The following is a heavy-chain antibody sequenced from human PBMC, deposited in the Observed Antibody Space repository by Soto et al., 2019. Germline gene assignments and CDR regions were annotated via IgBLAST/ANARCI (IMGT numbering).Heavy chain of an antibody. D-gene: IGHD6-19*01. Sequence: SETLSLTCTFSVDSISSGSYCGWIRQPPGEGPEWIASIYHGGTTFYNPSLKSRISISVDTSKNQFSLRLTSVTAADTATYYCARVHVMVVAGSTFDYWGPGTLVTVSS. CDR2: IYHGGTT. V-gene: IGHV4-38-2*02. CDR1: VDSISSGSY. J-gene: IGHJ4*03. CDR3: ARVHVMVVAGSTFDY.